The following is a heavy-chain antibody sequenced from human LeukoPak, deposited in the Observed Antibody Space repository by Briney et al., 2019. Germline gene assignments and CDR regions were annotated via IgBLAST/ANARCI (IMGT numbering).Heavy chain of an antibody. CDR1: GFTFSNAW. Sequence: GGSLRLSCAASGFTFSNAWMSWVRQAPGKGLEWVGRIKSKTDGGTTDYAAPVKGRFTISRDDSKNTLYLQMNSLRAEDTAVYYCAKDRPKVATYRWYYFDYWGQGTLVTVSS. J-gene: IGHJ4*02. CDR3: AKDRPKVATYRWYYFDY. D-gene: IGHD5-12*01. V-gene: IGHV3-15*01. CDR2: IKSKTDGGTT.